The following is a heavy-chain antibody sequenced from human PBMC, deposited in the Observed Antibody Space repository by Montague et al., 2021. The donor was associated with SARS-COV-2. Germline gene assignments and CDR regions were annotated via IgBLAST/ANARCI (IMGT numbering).Heavy chain of an antibody. V-gene: IGHV4-34*01. CDR2: INTSGST. J-gene: IGHJ6*03. D-gene: IGHD3-22*01. Sequence: ETLSLTCAVYGGSFSGYHWTWIRQSPGKGLEWIGEINTSGSTNYNPSLKSRITISGDTSKNQFSLKLTSVTAADTAVYYCARGRIDVNMIVVVVAGASFYMDVWGKGTTVTVSS. CDR1: GGSFSGYH. CDR3: ARGRIDVNMIVVVVAGASFYMDV.